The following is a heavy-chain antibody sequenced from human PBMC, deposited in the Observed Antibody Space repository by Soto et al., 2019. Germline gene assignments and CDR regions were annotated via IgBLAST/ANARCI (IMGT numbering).Heavy chain of an antibody. D-gene: IGHD6-13*01. V-gene: IGHV2-26*01. CDR3: ASTYSTSWYWFDP. Sequence: QVTVKESGPVLLKPTETLTLTCTVSGFSLSNAGLGVSWIRQPPGKALEWLAHIFSNDEKSYSTSLKSRLTLSKKTSKIKVVLTMTNMDPVDTATYYCASTYSTSWYWFDPWGQGTLVTVSS. CDR1: GFSLSNAGLG. J-gene: IGHJ5*02. CDR2: IFSNDEK.